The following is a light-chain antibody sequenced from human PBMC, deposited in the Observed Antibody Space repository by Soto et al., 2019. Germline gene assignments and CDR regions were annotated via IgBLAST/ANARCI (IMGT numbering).Light chain of an antibody. Sequence: EKVMTQSPAALSVSPGERATLSCRASQSVNSNLAWYQQKPGLAPRLLLYGASTRATGIPARFSGSASGTEFTLTISSLQSEDSAVYYCQQYNDWPLTFGGGTKVDIK. J-gene: IGKJ4*01. CDR3: QQYNDWPLT. CDR2: GAS. CDR1: QSVNSN. V-gene: IGKV3-15*01.